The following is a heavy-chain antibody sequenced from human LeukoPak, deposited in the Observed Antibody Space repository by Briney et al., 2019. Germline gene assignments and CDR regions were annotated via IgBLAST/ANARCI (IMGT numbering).Heavy chain of an antibody. CDR1: GFTFSSYW. CDR3: ARVKLRSAFDI. J-gene: IGHJ3*02. V-gene: IGHV3-74*01. Sequence: PGGSLRLSCAASGFTFSSYWMHWVRQAPGKGLVWVSRINLDGRSTSYPDSVKGRFTVSRDNAKNTLYLQMNSLRVEDTAVYYCARVKLRSAFDIWGQGTMVTVSS. D-gene: IGHD6-6*01. CDR2: INLDGRST.